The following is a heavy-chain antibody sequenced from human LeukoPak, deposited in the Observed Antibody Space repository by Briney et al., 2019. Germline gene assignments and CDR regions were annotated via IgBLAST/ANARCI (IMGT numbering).Heavy chain of an antibody. V-gene: IGHV4-59*01. CDR2: IYYSGST. CDR3: ARDRGYLDGFDI. CDR1: GGSISSYY. J-gene: IGHJ3*02. Sequence: PSETLSLTCTVSGGSISSYYWSWIRQPPGKGLEWIGYIYYSGSTNYNPSLKSRVTISVDTSRNQFSLKLSSVTAADTAVYYCARDRGYLDGFDIWGQGTMVTVSS. D-gene: IGHD3-10*01.